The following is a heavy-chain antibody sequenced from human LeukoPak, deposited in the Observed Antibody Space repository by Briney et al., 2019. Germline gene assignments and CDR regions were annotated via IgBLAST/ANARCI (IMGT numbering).Heavy chain of an antibody. Sequence: SETLSLTCDVSGDSIGSGAFYWGWVRQSPERGLEWIGSIYYSGSLYNNPSLKSRVTVSIDTSKNRFSLRLKSVTAADTAVYYCARGLTGGWAAVFDYWGQGTLVTVSS. J-gene: IGHJ4*02. V-gene: IGHV4-39*02. D-gene: IGHD1-26*01. CDR3: ARGLTGGWAAVFDY. CDR1: GDSIGSGAFY. CDR2: IYYSGSL.